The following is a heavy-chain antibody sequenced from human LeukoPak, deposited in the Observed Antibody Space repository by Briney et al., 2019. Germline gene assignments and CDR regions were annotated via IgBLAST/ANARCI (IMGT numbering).Heavy chain of an antibody. CDR2: INPSGGGT. D-gene: IGHD3-22*01. J-gene: IGHJ4*02. CDR3: ARGYYDSSGYYLSY. Sequence: ASVKVSCKTSGYTVTSYYMHWVRQAPGQGLEWMGIINPSGGGTSYTQKFQGRVTMTRDTSTSTDYMEVSSLRSEDTAVYYCARGYYDSSGYYLSYWGQGTLVTVSS. V-gene: IGHV1-46*01. CDR1: GYTVTSYY.